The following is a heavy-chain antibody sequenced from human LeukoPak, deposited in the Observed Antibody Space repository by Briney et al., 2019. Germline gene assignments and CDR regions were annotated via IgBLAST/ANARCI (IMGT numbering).Heavy chain of an antibody. CDR3: AREARHNVWGSYRYYIDY. J-gene: IGHJ4*02. Sequence: GGSLRLSCAASGFTFSAVWMTWVRQAPGKGLEWVANINQDGGEKYYLDSVKGRITISRDNAKNSLYLQMNSLRAEDTAVYYCAREARHNVWGSYRYYIDYWGQGTLVTASS. CDR2: INQDGGEK. CDR1: GFTFSAVW. V-gene: IGHV3-7*04. D-gene: IGHD3-16*02.